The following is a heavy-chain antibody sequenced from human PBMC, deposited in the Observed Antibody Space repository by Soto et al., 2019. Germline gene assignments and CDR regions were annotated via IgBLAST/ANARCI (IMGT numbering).Heavy chain of an antibody. V-gene: IGHV4-59*01. CDR2: IYYTGFP. CDR1: GGSISSKY. J-gene: IGHJ6*02. Sequence: QVQLQESGPGLVRPSETLSLSCTVSGGSISSKYWHWLRQPPGKGLEWIGYIYYTGFPTYNPSLKGRVTISVYTSKDQFSLKLSSVTAADTAVYYCARGGGYYYAMDVWGQGTTITVSS. CDR3: ARGGGYYYAMDV. D-gene: IGHD3-3*01.